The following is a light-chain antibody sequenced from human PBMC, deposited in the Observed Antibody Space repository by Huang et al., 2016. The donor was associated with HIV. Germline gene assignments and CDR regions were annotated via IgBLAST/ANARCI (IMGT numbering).Light chain of an antibody. J-gene: IGKJ2*01. CDR1: VSGGRG. V-gene: IGKV3-15*01. CDR3: QQYNKWPYT. Sequence: STRAWAPGHGVMLACGGGVSGGRGLAWYQQRPGQAPRRLIYGTSTRASGVPARFSGGGSGTDFTLTITSLQSEDFVIYFCQQYNKWPYTFGLGTKLEIK. CDR2: GTS.